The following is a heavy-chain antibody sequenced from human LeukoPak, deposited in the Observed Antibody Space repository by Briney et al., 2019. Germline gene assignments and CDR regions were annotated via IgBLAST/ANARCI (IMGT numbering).Heavy chain of an antibody. V-gene: IGHV3-23*01. Sequence: GGSLRLSCAASGFTFSSYAMSWVRQAPGKGLEWVSAISGSGGSTYYADSVKGRFTISRDNSKNTLYLQMNSLRAEDTAVYYCAKCPTGFDFWSGYSQGDPKYYFDYWGQGTLVTVSS. D-gene: IGHD3-3*01. CDR3: AKCPTGFDFWSGYSQGDPKYYFDY. CDR1: GFTFSSYA. J-gene: IGHJ4*02. CDR2: ISGSGGST.